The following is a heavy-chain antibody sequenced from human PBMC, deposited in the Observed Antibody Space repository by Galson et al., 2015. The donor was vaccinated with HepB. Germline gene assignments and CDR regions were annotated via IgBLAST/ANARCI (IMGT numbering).Heavy chain of an antibody. CDR3: AADLAPSSSWTAFDI. D-gene: IGHD6-13*01. CDR1: GFTFTSSA. V-gene: IGHV1-58*01. CDR2: IVVGSGNT. J-gene: IGHJ3*02. Sequence: SVKVSCKASGFTFTSSAVQWVRPARGQRLEWIGWIVVGSGNTNYAQKFQERVTITRDMSTSTAYMELSSLRSEDTAVYYCAADLAPSSSWTAFDIWGQGTMVTVSS.